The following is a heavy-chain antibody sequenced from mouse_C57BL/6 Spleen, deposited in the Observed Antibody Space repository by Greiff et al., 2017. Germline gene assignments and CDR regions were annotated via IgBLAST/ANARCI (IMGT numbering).Heavy chain of an antibody. CDR2: IHPTNGGT. J-gene: IGHJ4*01. D-gene: IGHD2-4*01. Sequence: QVQLQQPGTELVKPGASVKLSCKASGYTFTSYWMHWVKQRPGQGLEWIGKIHPTNGGTKYNEKFKSKATLTVDNSSSTAYMPLSSLTSEDSAVEFCVCYCDYDGRDYAIAYWGQGTSVTVSS. CDR1: GYTFTSYW. V-gene: IGHV1-53*01. CDR3: VCYCDYDGRDYAIAY.